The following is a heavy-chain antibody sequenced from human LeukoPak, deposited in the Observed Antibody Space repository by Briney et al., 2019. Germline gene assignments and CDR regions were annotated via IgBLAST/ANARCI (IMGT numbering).Heavy chain of an antibody. J-gene: IGHJ4*02. CDR2: INPNNGDT. D-gene: IGHD6-19*01. Sequence: GSVKVSCKASGYTFTGYYLHWVRQAPGQGLEWMGWINPNNGDTNYAQKFQGRVTMTRDTSVNTAYMELSRRRSGDSAVYYCARAYTSGWYIGFWGQGTLVTVSS. CDR3: ARAYTSGWYIGF. V-gene: IGHV1-2*02. CDR1: GYTFTGYY.